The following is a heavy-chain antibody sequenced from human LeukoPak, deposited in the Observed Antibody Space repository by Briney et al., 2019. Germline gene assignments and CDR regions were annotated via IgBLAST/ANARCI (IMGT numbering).Heavy chain of an antibody. CDR1: GGSFSGYY. V-gene: IGHV4-34*01. D-gene: IGHD6-13*01. CDR2: INHSGST. Sequence: SETLSLTCAVYGGSFSGYYWSWIRQPPGKGLEWIGEINHSGSTNYNPSLKSRVTISVDTSKNQFSLKLSSVTAADTAVYYCARGPARNPGIAAAGTVYWGQGTLVTVSS. CDR3: ARGPARNPGIAAAGTVY. J-gene: IGHJ4*02.